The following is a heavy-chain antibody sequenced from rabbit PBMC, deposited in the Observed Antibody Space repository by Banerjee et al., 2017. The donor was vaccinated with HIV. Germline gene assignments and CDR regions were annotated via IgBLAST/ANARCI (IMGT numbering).Heavy chain of an antibody. CDR2: IYTDSSGLT. Sequence: QSLEESGGDLVKPGASLTLTCTASGFSFSSSYWICWVRQAPGKGPEWIACIYTDSSGLTDYARWAKGRFTISKTSSTTVTLQMTSLTAADTATYFCARDSYGTGGLLHLWGPGTLVTVS. CDR1: GFSFSSSYW. D-gene: IGHD7-1*01. J-gene: IGHJ4*01. CDR3: ARDSYGTGGLLHL. V-gene: IGHV1S40*01.